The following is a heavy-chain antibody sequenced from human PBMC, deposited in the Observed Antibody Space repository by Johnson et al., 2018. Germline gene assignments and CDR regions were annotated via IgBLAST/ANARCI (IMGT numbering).Heavy chain of an antibody. J-gene: IGHJ6*02. Sequence: VQLVQSGGGLVQPGGSXRLSCEASGFTFSSYWMSWVRQAPGKGLVWVSRINSDGSSTSYADSVKGRFTISKDNAKNTLDLQMNSLKTEDTAVYYCTTGYCSSTSCYTYYYYGMDVWGQGTTVTVSS. CDR2: INSDGSST. V-gene: IGHV3-74*02. CDR1: GFTFSSYW. D-gene: IGHD2-2*02. CDR3: TTGYCSSTSCYTYYYYGMDV.